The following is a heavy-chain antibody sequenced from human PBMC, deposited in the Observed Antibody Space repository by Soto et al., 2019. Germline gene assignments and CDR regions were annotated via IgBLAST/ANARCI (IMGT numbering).Heavy chain of an antibody. V-gene: IGHV4-34*01. CDR2: INHSGLT. D-gene: IGHD5-18*01. CDR1: GESFNAFY. CDR3: ARRRYSYGYGLLDY. Sequence: LSLTCAVYGESFNAFYWSWIRQPPGKGLEWIGEINHSGLTNYSPSLKSRVTISVDTSKSQFSLSLTSVTAADTAVYYCARRRYSYGYGLLDYWGQGTLVTVSS. J-gene: IGHJ4*02.